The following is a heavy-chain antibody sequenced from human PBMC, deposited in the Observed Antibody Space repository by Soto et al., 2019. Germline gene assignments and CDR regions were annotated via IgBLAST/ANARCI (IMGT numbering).Heavy chain of an antibody. D-gene: IGHD6-25*01. J-gene: IGHJ5*02. CDR1: GGSISSGGYS. CDR3: ARRRPDNWFDP. V-gene: IGHV4-30-2*01. CDR2: IYHSGTT. Sequence: QLQLQESGSGLVKPSQTLSLTCAVSGGSISSGGYSWSWIRQPPVKGLEWIGYIYHSGTTYYNPSLKSRVTISVDRSKNQFALKLSSVTAADTAVYYCARRRPDNWFDPWGQGTLVTVSS.